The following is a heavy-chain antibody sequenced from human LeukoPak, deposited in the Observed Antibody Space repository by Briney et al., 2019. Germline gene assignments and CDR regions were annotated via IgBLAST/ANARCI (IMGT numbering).Heavy chain of an antibody. Sequence: SVKVSCKATGGTFSSYAISWVRQAPGQGLEWMGGIIPIFGTANYAQKFQGRVTITADESTSTAYMELSSLRSEDTAVYYCARDQGYCSSTSCSYDWFDPWGQGTLVTVSS. CDR1: GGTFSSYA. CDR2: IIPIFGTA. J-gene: IGHJ5*02. CDR3: ARDQGYCSSTSCSYDWFDP. V-gene: IGHV1-69*13. D-gene: IGHD2-2*01.